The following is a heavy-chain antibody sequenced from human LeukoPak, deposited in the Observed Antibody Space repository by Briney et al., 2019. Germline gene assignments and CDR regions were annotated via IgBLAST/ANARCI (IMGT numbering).Heavy chain of an antibody. D-gene: IGHD4-23*01. CDR3: ARDGGATVVTRPFDY. Sequence: PSETLSLTCAVYGGSFSGYYWSWIRQPPGKGLEWIGEINHSGSTNYNPSLKSRVTISVDTSQNQFSLKLSSVTAADTAVYYCARDGGATVVTRPFDYWGQGTLVTVSS. V-gene: IGHV4-34*01. CDR1: GGSFSGYY. J-gene: IGHJ4*02. CDR2: INHSGST.